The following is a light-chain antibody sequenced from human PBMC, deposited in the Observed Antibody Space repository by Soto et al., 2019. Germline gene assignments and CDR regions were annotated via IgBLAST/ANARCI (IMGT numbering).Light chain of an antibody. CDR2: AAS. CDR3: QQSYSTPLT. V-gene: IGKV1-39*01. CDR1: QDIRSA. Sequence: IQLTQSPSSLSASGVDRWTITVRASQDIRSALGWYQQKPGKVPKLLIYAASSLQSGVQSRFSGSGSGTDFTLTISSLQPEDFATYYCQQSYSTPLTFGGGTKV. J-gene: IGKJ4*01.